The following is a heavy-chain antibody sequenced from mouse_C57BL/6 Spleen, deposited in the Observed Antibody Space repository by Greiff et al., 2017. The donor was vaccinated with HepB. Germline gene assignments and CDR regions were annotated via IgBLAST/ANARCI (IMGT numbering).Heavy chain of an antibody. J-gene: IGHJ2*01. V-gene: IGHV1-22*01. CDR2: INPNNGGT. CDR1: GYTFTDYN. CDR3: ARRFITTAVAHFDY. D-gene: IGHD1-1*01. Sequence: VQLQQSGPELVKPGASVKMSCKASGYTFTDYNMHWVKQSHGKSLEWIGYINPNNGGTSYNQKFKGKATWTVNKSSSTAYMELRSLTSEDSAVYYCARRFITTAVAHFDYWGQGTTLTVSS.